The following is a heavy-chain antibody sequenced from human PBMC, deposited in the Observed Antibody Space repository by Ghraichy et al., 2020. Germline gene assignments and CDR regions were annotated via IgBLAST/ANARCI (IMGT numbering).Heavy chain of an antibody. CDR3: AGGKHGIQKTAAFYYYYYYYMDV. D-gene: IGHD5-18*01. CDR1: GGSISSYY. Sequence: SQTLSLTCTVSGGSISSYYWSWIRQPPGKGLEWIGYIYYSGSTNYNPSLKSRVTISVDTSKNQFSLKLSSVTAADTAVYYCAGGKHGIQKTAAFYYYYYYYMDVWGKGTTVTVSS. V-gene: IGHV4-59*01. J-gene: IGHJ6*03. CDR2: IYYSGST.